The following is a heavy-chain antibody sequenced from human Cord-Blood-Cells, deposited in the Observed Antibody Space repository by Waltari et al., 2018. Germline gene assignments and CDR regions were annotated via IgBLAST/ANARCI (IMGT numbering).Heavy chain of an antibody. Sequence: EVQLVESGGGLVQPGGSVRLAGAAAGSTFGSSWMSWVRQAPGKGLEWVANLKQDGSEKYYVDSVKGRFTISRDNAKNSLYLQMNSLRAEDTAVYYCARRGGTNWFDPWGQGTLVTVSS. D-gene: IGHD2-15*01. CDR3: ARRGGTNWFDP. J-gene: IGHJ5*02. CDR1: GSTFGSSW. V-gene: IGHV3-7*01. CDR2: LKQDGSEK.